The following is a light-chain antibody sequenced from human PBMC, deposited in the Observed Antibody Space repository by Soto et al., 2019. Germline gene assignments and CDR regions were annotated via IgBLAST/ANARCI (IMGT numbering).Light chain of an antibody. V-gene: IGKV1-5*01. CDR1: QNIGRW. CDR3: QQYNLHSPAT. Sequence: DIQMTQSPSSLSASVGDRVTITCRASQNIGRWLAWYQQKSXKAPKLMIYDVSTLISGVPSRFSGSGSGTEFTLTITSLQPDDFTTYYCQQYNLHSPATFGPGTLVEIK. J-gene: IGKJ1*01. CDR2: DVS.